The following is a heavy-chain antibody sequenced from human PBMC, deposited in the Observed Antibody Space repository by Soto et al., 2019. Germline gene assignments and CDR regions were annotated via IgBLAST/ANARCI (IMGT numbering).Heavy chain of an antibody. CDR1: GFTFSGSA. Sequence: PGGSLRLSCAASGFTFSGSAMHWVRQASGKGLEWVGRIRSKANSYATAYAASVKGRFTISRDDSKNTAYLQMNSLKTEDTAVYYCTRHWEWELFDYWGQGTLVTVSS. D-gene: IGHD1-26*01. CDR2: IRSKANSYAT. V-gene: IGHV3-73*01. CDR3: TRHWEWELFDY. J-gene: IGHJ4*02.